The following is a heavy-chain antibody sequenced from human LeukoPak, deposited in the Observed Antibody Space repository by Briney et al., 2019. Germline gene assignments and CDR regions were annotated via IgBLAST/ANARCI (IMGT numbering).Heavy chain of an antibody. D-gene: IGHD2-2*01. J-gene: IGHJ4*02. V-gene: IGHV4-61*02. CDR1: GGSISSGSYY. CDR3: ARDSLYAEGY. Sequence: SQTLSLTCTVSGGSISSGSYYWSWIRQPAGKGLEWIGRIYTSGSTNYNPSLKSRVIISVDTSKNQFSLKLSSVTAADTAVYYCARDSLYAEGYWGQGTLVTVSS. CDR2: IYTSGST.